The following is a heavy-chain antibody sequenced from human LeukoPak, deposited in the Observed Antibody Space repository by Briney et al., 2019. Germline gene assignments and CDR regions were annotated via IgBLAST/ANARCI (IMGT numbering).Heavy chain of an antibody. Sequence: SVKVSCKASGGTFSSYAISWVRQAPGQGLEWMGRIIPILSIANYAQKFQGRVTITADKSTSTAYMELSSLRSEDTAVYYCARDKAGSGWYYYGMDVWGQGTTVTVSS. CDR2: IIPILSIA. D-gene: IGHD6-19*01. CDR1: GGTFSSYA. V-gene: IGHV1-69*04. CDR3: ARDKAGSGWYYYGMDV. J-gene: IGHJ6*02.